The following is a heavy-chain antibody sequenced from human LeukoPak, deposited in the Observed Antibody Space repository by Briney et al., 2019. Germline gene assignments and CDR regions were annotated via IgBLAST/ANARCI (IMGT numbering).Heavy chain of an antibody. J-gene: IGHJ4*02. Sequence: SVKVSCKASGGTFSSYAISWVRQAPGQGLEWMGGIIPIFGTANYAQKFQGRVTITADESTSTAYMELSSLRSEDAAVYYCARSSFSGYYDSSGYYVFDYWGQGTLVTVSS. CDR1: GGTFSSYA. CDR2: IIPIFGTA. CDR3: ARSSFSGYYDSSGYYVFDY. V-gene: IGHV1-69*13. D-gene: IGHD3-22*01.